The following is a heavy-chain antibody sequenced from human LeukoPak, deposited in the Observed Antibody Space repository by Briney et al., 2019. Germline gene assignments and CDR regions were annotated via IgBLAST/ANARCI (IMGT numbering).Heavy chain of an antibody. J-gene: IGHJ4*02. Sequence: GASVKVSCKASGYTFTGYYMHWVRQAPGRGLEWMGWINPNSGGTNYAQKFQGRVTMTRDTSISTAYMELSKLRSDDPAVYFCARGIGSGSSSLDYWGQGSVVSVRS. CDR2: INPNSGGT. CDR3: ARGIGSGSSSLDY. CDR1: GYTFTGYY. D-gene: IGHD6-13*01. V-gene: IGHV1-2*02.